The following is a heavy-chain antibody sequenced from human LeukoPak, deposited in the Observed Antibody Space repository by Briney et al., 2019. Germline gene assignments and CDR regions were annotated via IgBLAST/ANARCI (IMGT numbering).Heavy chain of an antibody. CDR3: AKDNMVTFGGAIVKGGYYYNMDV. V-gene: IGHV3-30*18. Sequence: GGSLRLSCAASGFTFRRYAMHWVRRAPGKGLKWLAVMSYDGSDKKYGDSVRGRFSISRDNSQNTLYLGMNNLRVEDTATYYCAKDNMVTFGGAIVKGGYYYNMDVWGIGTTVTVSS. CDR1: GFTFRRYA. CDR2: MSYDGSDK. D-gene: IGHD3-16*02. J-gene: IGHJ6*04.